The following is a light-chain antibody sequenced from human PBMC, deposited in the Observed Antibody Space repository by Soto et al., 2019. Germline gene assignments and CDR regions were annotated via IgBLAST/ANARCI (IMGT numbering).Light chain of an antibody. CDR2: DVS. CDR1: SSDVGGYNY. Sequence: QSALTQPASVSGSPGQSITISCTGTSSDVGGYNYVSWYQQHPGKAPKLVIYDVSSRPSGVSNRFSGSKSGNTASLTISRLQAEDEADYYCSSYTTSSTYVIFGGGTKVTVL. V-gene: IGLV2-14*03. CDR3: SSYTTSSTYVI. J-gene: IGLJ2*01.